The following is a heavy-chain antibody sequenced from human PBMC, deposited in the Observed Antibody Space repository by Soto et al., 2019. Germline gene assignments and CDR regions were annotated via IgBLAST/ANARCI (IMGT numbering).Heavy chain of an antibody. CDR3: ATGVIWIGYFTVDS. CDR1: GGSFGNSA. Sequence: QVLLVQSGAEVKKPGSSVKISCKASGGSFGNSAINWVRQTPGQGVEWLGGFIPVYRTLNYAQKFQGRGTITADESTDTAYMTLSSLASNDTAVYYCATGVIWIGYFTVDSWGQGTRVTVSS. D-gene: IGHD3-3*01. V-gene: IGHV1-69*01. J-gene: IGHJ4*02. CDR2: FIPVYRTL.